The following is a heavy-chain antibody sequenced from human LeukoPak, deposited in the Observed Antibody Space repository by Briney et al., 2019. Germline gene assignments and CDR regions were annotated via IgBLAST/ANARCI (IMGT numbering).Heavy chain of an antibody. D-gene: IGHD4-23*01. CDR3: AIAYGGNSQFGYYFDY. V-gene: IGHV5-51*01. Sequence: VESLKISCKGSGYSFTSYWIGWVRQMPGKGLEWMGIIYPGDSDTRYSPSFQGQVTISADKSISTAYLQWSSLKASDTAMYYCAIAYGGNSQFGYYFDYWGQGTLVTVSS. CDR2: IYPGDSDT. CDR1: GYSFTSYW. J-gene: IGHJ4*02.